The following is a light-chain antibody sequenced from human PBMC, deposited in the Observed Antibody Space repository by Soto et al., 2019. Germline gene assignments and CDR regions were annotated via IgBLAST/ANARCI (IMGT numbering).Light chain of an antibody. J-gene: IGKJ1*01. CDR2: GAS. Sequence: EIVMTQSPATLSVSPGERATLSCRASQSVSSNLAWYQRKPGQAPRLLIYGASTRATGIPARFSGSGSGTEFTLTISSLQSEDFAVYYCQQFRTFGQGTKVEIK. CDR3: QQFRT. CDR1: QSVSSN. V-gene: IGKV3-15*01.